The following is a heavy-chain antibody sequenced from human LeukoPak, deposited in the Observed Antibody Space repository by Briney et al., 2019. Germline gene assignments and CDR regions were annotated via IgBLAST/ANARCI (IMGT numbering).Heavy chain of an antibody. CDR2: ISSSGSTI. J-gene: IGHJ5*02. D-gene: IGHD3-22*01. V-gene: IGHV3-48*03. CDR3: ARVTYYYDSSGYYYWFDP. Sequence: PGGSLRLSCAASGFTFSSYEMNWVRQAPGKGLEWVSYISSSGSTIYYADSVKGRFTISRDNAKNSLYLQMNSLRAEDTAVYYCARVTYYYDSSGYYYWFDPWGQGTLVTVSS. CDR1: GFTFSSYE.